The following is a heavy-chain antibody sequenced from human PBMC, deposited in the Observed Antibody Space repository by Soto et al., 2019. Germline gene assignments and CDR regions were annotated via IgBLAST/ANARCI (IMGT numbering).Heavy chain of an antibody. V-gene: IGHV3-23*01. CDR1: GFTFSSNA. D-gene: IGHD4-17*01. Sequence: GGSLRLSCAASGFTFSSNAMGWVRQAPGKGLEWVSAIRGSGGSTYYADSVKGRFTISRDNSKNTRYLQMNSLRAEATAVYYCATELGRRTTVVMWGLDYWGQGTLVTVSS. CDR2: IRGSGGST. CDR3: ATELGRRTTVVMWGLDY. J-gene: IGHJ4*02.